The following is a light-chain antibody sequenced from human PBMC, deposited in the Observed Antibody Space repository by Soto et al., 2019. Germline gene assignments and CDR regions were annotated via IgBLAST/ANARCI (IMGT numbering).Light chain of an antibody. Sequence: EIVMTQSPATLSVSPGERATLSCRASQSVSSNLAWYQQKPGQAPRLLISGASTRATGIQARFSGSGSGTEFTLTISSLQSEDFAVYYCQHYNYWPYTFGQGTKLEIK. J-gene: IGKJ2*01. V-gene: IGKV3-15*01. CDR1: QSVSSN. CDR2: GAS. CDR3: QHYNYWPYT.